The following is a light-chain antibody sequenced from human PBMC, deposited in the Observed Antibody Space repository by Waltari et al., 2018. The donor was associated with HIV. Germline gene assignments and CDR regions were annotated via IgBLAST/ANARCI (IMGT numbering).Light chain of an antibody. CDR3: AAWDDSLNAWV. CDR2: RNK. Sequence: QSVLTPPPSASGTPGQRVSIPCSGTRPNIGRHIVTWYQQLPGTAPKRPIYRNKQRPSGVPDRFSGSKSGTSASLAISGLQSEDEADYYCAAWDDSLNAWVFGGGTKLTVL. J-gene: IGLJ3*02. CDR1: RPNIGRHI. V-gene: IGLV1-44*01.